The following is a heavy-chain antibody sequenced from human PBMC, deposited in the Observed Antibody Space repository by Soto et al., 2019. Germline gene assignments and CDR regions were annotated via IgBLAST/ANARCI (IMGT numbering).Heavy chain of an antibody. Sequence: GGSLRLSCAASGFTFSNAWMSWVRQAPGKGLEWVGRIKSKTDGGTTDYAAPVKGRFTISRDDSKNTLYLQMNSLKTEDTAVYYCTTDYYDSSGYYYFQHWGQDTLVTVSS. CDR3: TTDYYDSSGYYYFQH. CDR2: IKSKTDGGTT. V-gene: IGHV3-15*01. CDR1: GFTFSNAW. D-gene: IGHD3-22*01. J-gene: IGHJ1*01.